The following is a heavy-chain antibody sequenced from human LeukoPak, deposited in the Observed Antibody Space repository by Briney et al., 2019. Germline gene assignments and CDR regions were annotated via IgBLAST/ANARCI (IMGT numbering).Heavy chain of an antibody. J-gene: IGHJ4*02. V-gene: IGHV3-21*01. CDR1: GFTFSNYN. CDR2: ISSSSSYI. Sequence: NPGGSLRLSCAASGFTFSNYNMHWVRQAPGKGLEWVSSISSSSSYIYYADSVKGRFTISRDNAKNSLYLQMTSLRAEDTAVYYCARTGITVAPPFDYWGQGTLVTVSS. D-gene: IGHD4-23*01. CDR3: ARTGITVAPPFDY.